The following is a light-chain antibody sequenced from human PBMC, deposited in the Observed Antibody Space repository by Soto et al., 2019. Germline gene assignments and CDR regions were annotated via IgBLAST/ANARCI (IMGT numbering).Light chain of an antibody. CDR1: QSVSSY. Sequence: EVVSTQSPATISLYTGAIAKLSRSSSQSVSSYLAWYQQKPGQAPRLLIYDASNRATGIPARFSGSGSGTEFTLTIRSLEPEDFAVYYCQQSSNWPPFNFGTGPTVGIK. V-gene: IGKV3-11*01. CDR3: QQSSNWPPFN. CDR2: DAS. J-gene: IGKJ3*01.